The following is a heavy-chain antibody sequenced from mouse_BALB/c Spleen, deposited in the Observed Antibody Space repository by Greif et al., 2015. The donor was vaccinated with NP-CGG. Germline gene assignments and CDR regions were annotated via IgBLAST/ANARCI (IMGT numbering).Heavy chain of an antibody. CDR1: GYSFTSYW. Sequence: VQLQQSGTVLARPGASVKMSCKASGYSFTSYWMHWVKQRPGQGLEWIGAIYPGNSDTSYNQKFKGKAKLTAVTSASTAYMELSSLTNEDSAVYYCLITTVERYYFDYWGQGTTLTVSS. CDR3: LITTVERYYFDY. CDR2: IYPGNSDT. J-gene: IGHJ2*01. D-gene: IGHD1-1*01. V-gene: IGHV1-5*01.